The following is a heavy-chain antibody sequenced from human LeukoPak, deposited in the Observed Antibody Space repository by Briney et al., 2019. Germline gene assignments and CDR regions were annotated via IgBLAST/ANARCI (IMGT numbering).Heavy chain of an antibody. CDR1: GYTFTGYY. D-gene: IGHD6-13*01. CDR3: ATNVQQQLAYDY. Sequence: ASVKVSCKASGYTFTGYYMHWVRQAPGQGLEWMGWINPNSGGTNYAQKFQGRVTMTEDTSTDTAYMELSSLRSEDTAVYYCATNVQQQLAYDYWGQGTLVTVSS. V-gene: IGHV1-2*02. J-gene: IGHJ4*02. CDR2: INPNSGGT.